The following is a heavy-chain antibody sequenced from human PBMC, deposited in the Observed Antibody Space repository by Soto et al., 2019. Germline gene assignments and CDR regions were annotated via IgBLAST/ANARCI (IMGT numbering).Heavy chain of an antibody. CDR1: GYTFTRYT. J-gene: IGHJ5*02. D-gene: IGHD2-8*02. Sequence: ASVKVSCKASGYTFTRYTMNWVRQAPGQRLEWMGWINPDNGNTKSSQKFQDRVIITRDTSASTAYMDLSSLRSEDTAVYYCERGTATGQLDPWGQGTLVTVSS. CDR3: ERGTATGQLDP. CDR2: INPDNGNT. V-gene: IGHV1-3*01.